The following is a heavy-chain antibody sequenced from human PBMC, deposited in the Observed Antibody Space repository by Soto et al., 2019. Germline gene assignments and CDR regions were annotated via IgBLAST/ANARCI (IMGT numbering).Heavy chain of an antibody. CDR3: ATLPPRIVVVLSEFPT. J-gene: IGHJ5*02. CDR1: GTSIGSSYW. CDR2: IYHTGIT. V-gene: IGHV4-4*02. D-gene: IGHD2-21*01. Sequence: SETLSLTCVVSGTSIGSSYWWTWVRQSPGKGLEWIGEIYHTGITKYNPSLKTRVTISVDKSSNQFSLKLTSVTAADTAMYYCATLPPRIVVVLSEFPTWGQGSQVTVSS.